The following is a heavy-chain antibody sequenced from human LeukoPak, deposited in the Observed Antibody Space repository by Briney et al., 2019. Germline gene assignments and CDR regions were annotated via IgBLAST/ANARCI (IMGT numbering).Heavy chain of an antibody. J-gene: IGHJ4*02. CDR2: ISWNSGSI. D-gene: IGHD3-10*01. V-gene: IGHV3-9*01. CDR1: GFTFDDYA. Sequence: GGSLRLSCAASGFTFDDYAMHWVRQAPGKGLEWVSGISWNSGSIGYADSVKGRFTISRDNAKNSLYLQMNSLRAEDTALHYCAKGRITMVRANFDYWGQGTLVTVSS. CDR3: AKGRITMVRANFDY.